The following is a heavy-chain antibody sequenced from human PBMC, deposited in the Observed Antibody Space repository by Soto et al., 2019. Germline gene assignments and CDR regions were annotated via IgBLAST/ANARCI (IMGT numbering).Heavy chain of an antibody. V-gene: IGHV1-69*13. J-gene: IGHJ4*02. D-gene: IGHD2-8*02. Sequence: SVKVSCKASGYTFTSYGISWVRQAPGQGLEWMGWISPIIGKANYAQKFQGRVTITADESTSTAYMELSSLRSEDTAVYYCASTGGDFDYWGQGTLVTVSS. CDR1: GYTFTSYG. CDR2: ISPIIGKA. CDR3: ASTGGDFDY.